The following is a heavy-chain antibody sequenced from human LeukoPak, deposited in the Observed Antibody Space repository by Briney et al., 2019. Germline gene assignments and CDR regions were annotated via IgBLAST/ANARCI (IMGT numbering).Heavy chain of an antibody. J-gene: IGHJ4*02. Sequence: GGSLRLSCAASGFTFSDYYMSWIRQAPGKGLEWVSYISSSGSTIYYADSVKGRFTISRDNAKNSLYLQMNSLRAEDTAVYYCARGGSCSSTSCYFVLRYFDWLLFDYWGQGTLVTVSS. D-gene: IGHD3-9*01. CDR2: ISSSGSTI. CDR3: ARGGSCSSTSCYFVLRYFDWLLFDY. CDR1: GFTFSDYY. V-gene: IGHV3-11*04.